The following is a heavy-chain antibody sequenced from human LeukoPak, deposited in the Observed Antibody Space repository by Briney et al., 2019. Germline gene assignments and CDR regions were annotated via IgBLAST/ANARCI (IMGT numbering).Heavy chain of an antibody. Sequence: GGSLKLSCVASGFSFSTYWMSWVRQAPGKGLEWVANIKEDGSEKYYVDSVEGRFTISRDNAKNSVYLQMSRLRVEDTAVYYCARVRYQLLKDWYFDLWGRGTLVTVSS. CDR3: ARVRYQLLKDWYFDL. CDR1: GFSFSTYW. CDR2: IKEDGSEK. J-gene: IGHJ2*01. D-gene: IGHD2-2*01. V-gene: IGHV3-7*01.